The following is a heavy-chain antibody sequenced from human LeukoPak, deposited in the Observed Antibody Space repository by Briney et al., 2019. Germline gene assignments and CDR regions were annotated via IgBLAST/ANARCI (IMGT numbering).Heavy chain of an antibody. CDR3: ARDGGSYGAVDY. CDR2: IYYSGST. V-gene: IGHV4-59*01. Sequence: SETLSLTCTVSGGSISSYYGSWIRQPPGKGLEWIGYIYYSGSTNYNPSLKSRVTISVDTSKNQFSLKLSSVTAADTAVYYCARDGGSYGAVDYWGQGTLVTVSS. CDR1: GGSISSYY. D-gene: IGHD4-17*01. J-gene: IGHJ4*02.